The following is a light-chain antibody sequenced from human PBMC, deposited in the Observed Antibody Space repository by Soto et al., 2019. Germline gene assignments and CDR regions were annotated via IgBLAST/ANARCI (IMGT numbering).Light chain of an antibody. CDR1: QSVLYSSNNKNY. J-gene: IGKJ1*01. CDR3: LQSSTTRT. V-gene: IGKV4-1*01. Sequence: DIVLTQSPDSLAVSLGERATINCKSSQSVLYSSNNKNYLAWYQQKPGQPPKLLIYWASTRESGVPDRFSGSGSGTDFTLTISSLQAEDVAVYYCLQSSTTRTFGQGTKVEIK. CDR2: WAS.